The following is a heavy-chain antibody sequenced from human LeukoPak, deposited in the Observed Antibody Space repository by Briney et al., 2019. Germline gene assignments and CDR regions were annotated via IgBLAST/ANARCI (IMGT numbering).Heavy chain of an antibody. D-gene: IGHD3-3*01. CDR1: GGSISSSNW. V-gene: IGHV4-4*02. J-gene: IGHJ4*02. CDR2: IYHSGST. CDR3: ARGITIFGVVPPPFDY. Sequence: SETLSLTCAVSGGSISSSNWWSWVRQPPGKGLEWIGEIYHSGSTNYNPSLKSRVTISVDRSKNQFSLKLSSVTAADTAVYYCARGITIFGVVPPPFDYWGQGTLVTVSS.